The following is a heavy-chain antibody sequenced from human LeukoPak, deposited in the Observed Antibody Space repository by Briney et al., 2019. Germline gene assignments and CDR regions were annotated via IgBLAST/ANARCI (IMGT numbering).Heavy chain of an antibody. J-gene: IGHJ6*03. CDR2: ITSTSGRI. CDR1: GFSFSDSR. D-gene: IGHD3-3*01. Sequence: GGSLRLSCAASGFSFSDSRMNWVRQAPGKGLEGGSSITSTSGRIFYGDSGKGRFTVSRDNAKTSLFLQMNSLSAEDTAVYYCARVQSYEFSSGYRGIYMDVWGKGTTVTVSS. V-gene: IGHV3-21*01. CDR3: ARVQSYEFSSGYRGIYMDV.